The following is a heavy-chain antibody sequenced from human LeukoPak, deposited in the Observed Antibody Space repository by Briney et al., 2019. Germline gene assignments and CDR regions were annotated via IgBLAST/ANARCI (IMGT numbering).Heavy chain of an antibody. CDR2: ISSSSSYI. Sequence: TGGSLRLSCAASGFTFSSYSMNWVRQAPGKGLEWVSSISSSSSYIYYADSVKGRFTISRDNAKNSLYLQMNSLRAEDTGVYYCAKDGPHYYGPGSYYNYFYGMDVWGQGTTVTVSS. CDR1: GFTFSSYS. V-gene: IGHV3-21*01. J-gene: IGHJ6*02. CDR3: AKDGPHYYGPGSYYNYFYGMDV. D-gene: IGHD3-10*01.